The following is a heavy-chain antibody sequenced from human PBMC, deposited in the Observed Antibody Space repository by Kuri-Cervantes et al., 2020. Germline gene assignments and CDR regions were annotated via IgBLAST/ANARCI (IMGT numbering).Heavy chain of an antibody. D-gene: IGHD5-12*01. J-gene: IGHJ6*02. Sequence: SCKASGFTFSSYAMSWVRQAPGKGLEWVSAISGSGGSTYYADSVKGRFTISRDNSKNTLYLQMNSLRAEDTAVYYCASPSVATITLPYYYYGMDVWGQGTTVTVSS. V-gene: IGHV3-23*01. CDR3: ASPSVATITLPYYYYGMDV. CDR2: ISGSGGST. CDR1: GFTFSSYA.